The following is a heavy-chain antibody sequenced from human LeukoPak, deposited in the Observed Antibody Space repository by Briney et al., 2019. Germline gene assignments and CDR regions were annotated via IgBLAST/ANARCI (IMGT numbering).Heavy chain of an antibody. V-gene: IGHV7-4-1*02. Sequence: ASVKVSCKASGYSFTNYAMNWVRQAPGQGLEWMGWIHPSTGNPTYAQGFTGRFVFSLDTSVSTAYLQISSLKAEDTAVYYCARVAFMRGNYYGSGSHFDYWGQGTLVTVSS. CDR2: IHPSTGNP. D-gene: IGHD3-10*01. CDR1: GYSFTNYA. J-gene: IGHJ4*02. CDR3: ARVAFMRGNYYGSGSHFDY.